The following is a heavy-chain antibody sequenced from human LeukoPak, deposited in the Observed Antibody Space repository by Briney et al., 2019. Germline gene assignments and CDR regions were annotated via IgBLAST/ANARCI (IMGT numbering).Heavy chain of an antibody. CDR2: ISDSGATT. Sequence: PGGSLRLSCAASGFTVSSNYMSWVRQAPGKGLEWVSVISDSGATTYYADSVKGRFTISRDNSKNTLYLQMNSLRAEDTAVYYCAKCTTVRSYGRYFDYWGQGTLVTVSS. CDR1: GFTVSSNY. J-gene: IGHJ4*02. CDR3: AKCTTVRSYGRYFDY. D-gene: IGHD1-26*01. V-gene: IGHV3-23*01.